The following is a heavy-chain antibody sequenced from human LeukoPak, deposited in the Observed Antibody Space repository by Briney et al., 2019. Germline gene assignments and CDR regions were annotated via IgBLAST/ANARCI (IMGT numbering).Heavy chain of an antibody. Sequence: PGGSLRLSCAASGFTFSSYGMHWVRQAPGRGLEWVAVIWYDGSNKYYADSVKGRFTISRDNSKNTLYPQMNSLRAEDTAVYYCARVYSSGWAPFDYWGQGTLVTVSS. V-gene: IGHV3-33*01. CDR1: GFTFSSYG. J-gene: IGHJ4*02. CDR2: IWYDGSNK. D-gene: IGHD6-19*01. CDR3: ARVYSSGWAPFDY.